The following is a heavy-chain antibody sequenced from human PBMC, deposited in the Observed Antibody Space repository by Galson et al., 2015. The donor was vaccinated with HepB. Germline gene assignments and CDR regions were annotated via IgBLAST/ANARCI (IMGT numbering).Heavy chain of an antibody. D-gene: IGHD3-3*01. J-gene: IGHJ4*02. Sequence: SLRLSCAASGFTFSSYAMHWVRQAPGKGLEWVAVISYDGSNKYYADSVKGRFTISRDNSKNTLYLQMNSLRAEDTAVYYCAREGDLEWLFQNAFDYWGQGTLVTVSS. CDR1: GFTFSSYA. V-gene: IGHV3-30-3*01. CDR3: AREGDLEWLFQNAFDY. CDR2: ISYDGSNK.